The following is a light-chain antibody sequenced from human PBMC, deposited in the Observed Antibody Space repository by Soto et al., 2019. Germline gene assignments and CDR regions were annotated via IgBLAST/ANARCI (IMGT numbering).Light chain of an antibody. CDR1: QSVSSSY. J-gene: IGKJ4*01. Sequence: EVVLTQSPATLSVSPGDRATLSCRASQSVSSSYLAWYQQKPGQAPRLLIYDASDRATGIPARFSGSGSGTAFTLTISGLEPEDFALYYCQQRYNWPLTFGGGTKVDIK. CDR2: DAS. CDR3: QQRYNWPLT. V-gene: IGKV3D-20*02.